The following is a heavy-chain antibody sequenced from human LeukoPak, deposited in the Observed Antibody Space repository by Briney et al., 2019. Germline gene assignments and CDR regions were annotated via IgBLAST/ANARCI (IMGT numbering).Heavy chain of an antibody. CDR2: ISDDGSNE. V-gene: IGHV3-30*03. CDR3: AGGWYFFDY. Sequence: GRSLRLSCAASGFSFSSYGMHWVRQAPGKGLEWVAGISDDGSNEYYADSVRGRFTISRDNSKNMLYLQMNSMRAEDTAVYYCAGGWYFFDYCGRGTLVIVTS. D-gene: IGHD2-15*01. J-gene: IGHJ4*02. CDR1: GFSFSSYG.